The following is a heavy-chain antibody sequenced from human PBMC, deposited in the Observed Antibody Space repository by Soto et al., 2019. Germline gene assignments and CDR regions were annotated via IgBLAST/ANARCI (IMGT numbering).Heavy chain of an antibody. J-gene: IGHJ6*02. Sequence: QVHLVESGGGVVQPGRSLRLSCAASGFTFSNYAMHWVRQAPGKGLEWVAVISYDGSDKDNANSVKGRFTISRDNSKNTLYLQMNSLRAEDTALYYCARDTGPNVYNSYYFGMDVWGQGTTVTVSS. CDR1: GFTFSNYA. V-gene: IGHV3-30-3*01. D-gene: IGHD3-10*02. CDR2: ISYDGSDK. CDR3: ARDTGPNVYNSYYFGMDV.